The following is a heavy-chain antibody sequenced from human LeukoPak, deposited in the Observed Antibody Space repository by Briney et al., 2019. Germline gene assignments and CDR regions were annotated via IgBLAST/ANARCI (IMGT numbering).Heavy chain of an antibody. V-gene: IGHV4-30-4*01. CDR3: ASGGELEYFDY. CDR2: IYYSGST. D-gene: IGHD1-26*01. J-gene: IGHJ4*02. CDR1: GGSISSGDYY. Sequence: SETLSLTCTVSGGSISSGDYYWSWIRQPPGKGLEWIGYIYYSGSTNYNPSLKSRVTISVDTSKNQFSLKLSSVTAADTAVYYCASGGELEYFDYWGQGTLVTVSS.